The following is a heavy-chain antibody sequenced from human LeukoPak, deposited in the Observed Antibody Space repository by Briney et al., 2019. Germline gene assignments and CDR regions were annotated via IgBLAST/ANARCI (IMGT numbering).Heavy chain of an antibody. V-gene: IGHV4-61*02. CDR1: GRSISIGSYY. J-gene: IGHJ5*02. Sequence: PSETLSLTCTVSGRSISIGSYYWSWIRRPAGEGLEWIGRIYTSGSTNYNTSLKSRVTISVDTSKNQFSLKLSPVTAADTAVYYCARDRGIAAAGFDPWGQGTLVTVSS. CDR2: IYTSGST. D-gene: IGHD6-13*01. CDR3: ARDRGIAAAGFDP.